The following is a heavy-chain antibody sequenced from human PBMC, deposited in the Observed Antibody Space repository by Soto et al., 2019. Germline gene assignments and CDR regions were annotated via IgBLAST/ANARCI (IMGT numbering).Heavy chain of an antibody. CDR2: ISGSGGST. D-gene: IGHD3-10*01. V-gene: IGHV3-23*01. Sequence: GGSLELSCAASGSTFSSLAMSWAGQPPGKGLEWVSAISGSGGSTYYADSVKGRFTISRDNSKNTLYLQMNSLRAEDTAVYYCAKDLGYYGSGSYYPFDYWGQGTLVTVSS. CDR3: AKDLGYYGSGSYYPFDY. J-gene: IGHJ4*02. CDR1: GSTFSSLA.